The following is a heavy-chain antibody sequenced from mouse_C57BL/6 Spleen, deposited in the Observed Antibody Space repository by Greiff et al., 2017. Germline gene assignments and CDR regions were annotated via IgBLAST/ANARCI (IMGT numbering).Heavy chain of an antibody. CDR1: GYTFTSYW. D-gene: IGHD2-4*01. Sequence: QVQLQQPGAELVKPGASVKLSCKASGYTFTSYWITWVKQRPGQGLEWIGDIYPGSGSTNYNEKFKSKATLTVDTSSSTAYMQLSSLASEDSAVYYWARRDYDYADYWGQGTTLTVSS. V-gene: IGHV1-55*01. J-gene: IGHJ2*01. CDR3: ARRDYDYADY. CDR2: IYPGSGST.